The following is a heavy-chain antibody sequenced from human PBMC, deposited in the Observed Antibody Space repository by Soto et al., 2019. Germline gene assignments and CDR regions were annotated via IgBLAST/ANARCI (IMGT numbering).Heavy chain of an antibody. Sequence: QVQLVQSGAEVKKPGSSVKVSCKASGGTFSSYAISWVRQAPGQGLEWMGGIIPIFGTANYAQKFQGRVTITADECTSTAYMELSSLRSEDTAVYYCARQGAALRDYYYGMDVWGQGTTVTVSS. V-gene: IGHV1-69*12. D-gene: IGHD6-25*01. CDR3: ARQGAALRDYYYGMDV. CDR1: GGTFSSYA. J-gene: IGHJ6*02. CDR2: IIPIFGTA.